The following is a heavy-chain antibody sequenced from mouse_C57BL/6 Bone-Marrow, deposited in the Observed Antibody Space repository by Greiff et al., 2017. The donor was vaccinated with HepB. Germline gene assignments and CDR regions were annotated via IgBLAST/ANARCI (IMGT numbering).Heavy chain of an antibody. CDR1: GYIFTTSW. Sequence: VQLHQSGAELVRLGTSVKMSCKASGYIFTTSWIGWAKQWPGHGLEWIGDIYPGGGYTNYNEKFKGKATLTADKSSSTAYMQFSSLTTEDSAIYYCAISITTYDAMDYWGQGTSVTVSS. CDR2: IYPGGGYT. V-gene: IGHV1-63*01. CDR3: AISITTYDAMDY. D-gene: IGHD1-2*01. J-gene: IGHJ4*01.